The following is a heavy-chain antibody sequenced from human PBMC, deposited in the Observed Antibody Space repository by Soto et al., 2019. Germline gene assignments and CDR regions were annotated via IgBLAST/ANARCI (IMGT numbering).Heavy chain of an antibody. CDR3: ARVVAHYNGSYRTIDY. CDR1: GFTFSSYS. J-gene: IGHJ4*02. D-gene: IGHD1-26*01. V-gene: IGHV3-21*01. Sequence: GGSLRLSCAAFGFTFSSYSMNWVRQAPGKGLEWVSSISSSSSYIYYADSVKGRFTISRDNAKNSLYLQMNSLRAEDTAVYYCARVVAHYNGSYRTIDYWGQGTLVTVSS. CDR2: ISSSSSYI.